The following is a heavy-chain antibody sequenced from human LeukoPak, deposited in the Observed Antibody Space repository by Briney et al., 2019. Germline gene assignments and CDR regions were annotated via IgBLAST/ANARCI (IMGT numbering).Heavy chain of an antibody. CDR2: INWNGGST. Sequence: GGSLRLSCAASGFTFDDYGMSWVRQVPGRGLEWVSGINWNGGSTGYADSVKGRFTISRDNAKNSLYLQMNSLRAEDTALYYCARGSIVGATRPFDYWGQGTLVTVSS. CDR1: GFTFDDYG. CDR3: ARGSIVGATRPFDY. J-gene: IGHJ4*02. D-gene: IGHD1-26*01. V-gene: IGHV3-20*04.